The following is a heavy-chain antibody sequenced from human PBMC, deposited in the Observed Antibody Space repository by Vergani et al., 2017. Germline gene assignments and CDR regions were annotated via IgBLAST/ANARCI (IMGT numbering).Heavy chain of an antibody. D-gene: IGHD2-2*01. V-gene: IGHV1-2*02. CDR2: INPNSGGT. CDR3: ARAPHQYCSSTSCHPLDY. CDR1: GYTFTGYY. J-gene: IGHJ4*02. Sequence: QVQLVQSGAEVKKPGASVKVSCKASGYTFTGYYMHWVRQAPGQGLEWMGWINPNSGGTNYAQKFQGRVTMTRDPSISTAYMELSRLRSDDTAVYYCARAPHQYCSSTSCHPLDYWGQGTLVTVSS.